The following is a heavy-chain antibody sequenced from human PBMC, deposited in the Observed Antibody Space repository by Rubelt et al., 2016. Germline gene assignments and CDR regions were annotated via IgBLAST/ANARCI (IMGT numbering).Heavy chain of an antibody. V-gene: IGHV1-18*01. CDR3: ARDRIRIAARQGWYFDL. D-gene: IGHD6-6*01. J-gene: IGHJ2*01. CDR2: ISAYNGNT. CDR1: GYTFTSYG. Sequence: QVQLVQSGAEVKKPGASVKVSCKASGYTFTSYGISWVRQAPGQGLEWMGWISAYNGNTNYAQKLKGRVTMTTDTSASTAYMELRGLRSDDTAVYYCARDRIRIAARQGWYFDLWGRGTLVTVSS.